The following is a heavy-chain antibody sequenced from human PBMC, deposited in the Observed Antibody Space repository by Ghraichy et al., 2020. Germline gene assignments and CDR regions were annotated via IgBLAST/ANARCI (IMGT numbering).Heavy chain of an antibody. Sequence: GESLNISCAASGFTFSSYAMSWVRQAPGKGLEWVSAISGSGGSTYYADSVKGRFTISRDNSKNTLYLQMNSLRAEDTAVYYCAKLLSGDDYWGQGTLVTVSS. CDR3: AKLLSGDDY. CDR2: ISGSGGST. D-gene: IGHD2-21*02. CDR1: GFTFSSYA. V-gene: IGHV3-23*01. J-gene: IGHJ4*02.